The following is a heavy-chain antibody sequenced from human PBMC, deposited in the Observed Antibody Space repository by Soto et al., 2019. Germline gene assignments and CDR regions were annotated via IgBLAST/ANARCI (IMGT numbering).Heavy chain of an antibody. CDR2: IYYSGST. V-gene: IGHV4-30-4*01. Sequence: QVQLQESGPGLVKPSQTLSLTCTVSGDSIFGGDYYWGWIRQPPGKGLQWVGSIYYSGSTYYNPFLKSRVDISVDTSQNPFSLKLSSVTAADTAVYFCARDVDSTILKPNDAFGIWCQGTMGTVSS. J-gene: IGHJ3*02. CDR3: ARDVDSTILKPNDAFGI. CDR1: GDSIFGGDYY. D-gene: IGHD5-18*01.